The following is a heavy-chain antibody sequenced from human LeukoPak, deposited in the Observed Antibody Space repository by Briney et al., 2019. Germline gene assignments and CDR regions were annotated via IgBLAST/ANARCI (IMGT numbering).Heavy chain of an antibody. CDR2: IYPGDSGT. Sequence: GASLKISCKGSGYNFATKWIGWVRQMPGKGLEWMGIIYPGDSGTRYSPSFQGQVTISADKSINTAYLQWSSLKATDTAIYYCVRHVPVSYPSGFDYWGQGTLVTVSS. V-gene: IGHV5-51*01. D-gene: IGHD3-10*01. CDR3: VRHVPVSYPSGFDY. J-gene: IGHJ4*02. CDR1: GYNFATKW.